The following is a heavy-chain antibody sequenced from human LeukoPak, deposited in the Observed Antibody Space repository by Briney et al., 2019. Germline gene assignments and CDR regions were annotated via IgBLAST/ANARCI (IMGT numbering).Heavy chain of an antibody. Sequence: ASVKVSCKASGYTFTSYGISWVRQAPGQGLEWMGWISAYNGNTNYAQKLQGRVTMTTDTSTSTAYMELRSLRSDDTAVYYCARNGYYYGSGSHWLDPWGQGTLVTVSS. CDR2: ISAYNGNT. J-gene: IGHJ5*02. V-gene: IGHV1-18*01. CDR1: GYTFTSYG. D-gene: IGHD3-10*01. CDR3: ARNGYYYGSGSHWLDP.